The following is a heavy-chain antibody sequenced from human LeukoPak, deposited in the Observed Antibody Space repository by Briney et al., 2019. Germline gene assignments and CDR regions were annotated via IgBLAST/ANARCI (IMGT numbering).Heavy chain of an antibody. CDR2: INQDGTVK. Sequence: GGSLRLSCTASGFIFNKYWMSWVRQAPGKGLEWVANINQDGTVKYYADPVKGRFTISRDNAQNSVYLQMNSVRFDDTAVYSCARIGYSSSCFDYWGQGTPVTVSS. D-gene: IGHD6-13*01. CDR3: ARIGYSSSCFDY. J-gene: IGHJ4*02. V-gene: IGHV3-7*01. CDR1: GFIFNKYW.